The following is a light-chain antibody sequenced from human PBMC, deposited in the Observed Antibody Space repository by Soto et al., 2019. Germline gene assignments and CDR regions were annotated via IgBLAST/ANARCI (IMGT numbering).Light chain of an antibody. J-gene: IGKJ4*01. Sequence: DIQLTQSPSFLSASVGDRVTITCRASQGISSSLAWYQQKPGKAPKLLIYAASTLQSGVPSRFSGSGSGTEFTLTISSLQPEDFATYYCQQLNSYLLFGGGTKVEIK. CDR1: QGISSS. V-gene: IGKV1-9*01. CDR2: AAS. CDR3: QQLNSYLL.